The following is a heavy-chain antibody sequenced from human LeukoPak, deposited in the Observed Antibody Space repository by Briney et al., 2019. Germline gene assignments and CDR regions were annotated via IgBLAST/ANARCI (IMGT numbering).Heavy chain of an antibody. V-gene: IGHV3-30*18. CDR3: AKVYDSSGYYYGD. J-gene: IGHJ4*02. Sequence: RPGRSLRLSCAASGFTFSSYGMHWVRQAPGKGLEWVAVISYDGNNKYYSDSVKGRFTISRDNSKNTLYLQMNSLRAEDTAVYYCAKVYDSSGYYYGDWGQGTLVTVSS. CDR1: GFTFSSYG. CDR2: ISYDGNNK. D-gene: IGHD3-22*01.